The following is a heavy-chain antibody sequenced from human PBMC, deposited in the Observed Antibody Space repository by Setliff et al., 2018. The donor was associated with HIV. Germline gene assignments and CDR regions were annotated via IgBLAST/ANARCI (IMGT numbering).Heavy chain of an antibody. D-gene: IGHD5-18*01. Sequence: ASVPVSCKTSGYAFTSYYMHWVRQAPGQGLEWMGVINPSGGSTNYAQKFQGRVTMTGDTSTSTVYMDLSSLRSEDTAVYYCARDGGYSSPDYFHYWGQGTLVTVSS. CDR1: GYAFTSYY. CDR2: INPSGGST. V-gene: IGHV1-46*01. CDR3: ARDGGYSSPDYFHY. J-gene: IGHJ4*02.